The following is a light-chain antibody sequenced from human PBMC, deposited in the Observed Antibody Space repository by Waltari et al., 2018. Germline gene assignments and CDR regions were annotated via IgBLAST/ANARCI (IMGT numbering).Light chain of an antibody. Sequence: SYEVTQPPSVSVSPGQTATIACSGDKLEDKYTAWFQQKPGQSPVLIIYRATRRPQGIPERFLGSNSGNQATLTISGTQAMDEGDNNGKAWDSSSEGFGGGTKLTVL. CDR1: KLEDKY. CDR3: KAWDSSSEG. J-gene: IGLJ3*02. CDR2: RAT. V-gene: IGLV3-1*01.